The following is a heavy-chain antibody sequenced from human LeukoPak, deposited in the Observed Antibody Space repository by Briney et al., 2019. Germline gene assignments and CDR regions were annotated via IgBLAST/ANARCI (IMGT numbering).Heavy chain of an antibody. CDR2: IFGSGAST. CDR1: GFAFSSYE. Sequence: GGSLRLSCAASGFAFSSYEMNWVRQAPGKGLEWVSSIFGSGASTYYADSVKGRFTISRDNSKNTLYLQMNSLRAEDTAVYYCAQDTKRWGSYGYWGQGTLVTVSS. D-gene: IGHD3-16*01. J-gene: IGHJ4*02. CDR3: AQDTKRWGSYGY. V-gene: IGHV3-23*01.